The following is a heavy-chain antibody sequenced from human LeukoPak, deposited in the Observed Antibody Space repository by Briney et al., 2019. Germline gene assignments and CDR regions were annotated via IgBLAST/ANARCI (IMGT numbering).Heavy chain of an antibody. Sequence: SETLSLTCTASGASISSSSYYWGWVRQPPGKGLEWIGAIYYTGNTYFNPSLKSRLTISVDTSKNQFSLKLDSVTAADTAVYYCARQPSLRVDYYYGMDVRGQGTTVTVSS. CDR1: GASISSSSYY. J-gene: IGHJ6*02. V-gene: IGHV4-39*01. CDR3: ARQPSLRVDYYYGMDV. D-gene: IGHD2-8*02. CDR2: IYYTGNT.